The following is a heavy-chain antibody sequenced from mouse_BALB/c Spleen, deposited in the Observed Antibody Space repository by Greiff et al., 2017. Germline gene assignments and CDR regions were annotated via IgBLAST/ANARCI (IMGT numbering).Heavy chain of an antibody. D-gene: IGHD2-4*01. Sequence: EVQRVESGGGLVKPGGSLKLSCAASGFSFSSYTMSWVRQTPEKRLEWVATISSGGSYTYYPDSVKGRCTISRDNAKNTVDLQMSSLKSEDTAMYYCTRDGDYAGYFDVWGAGTTVTVSA. CDR3: TRDGDYAGYFDV. CDR2: ISSGGSYT. J-gene: IGHJ1*01. V-gene: IGHV5-6-4*01. CDR1: GFSFSSYT.